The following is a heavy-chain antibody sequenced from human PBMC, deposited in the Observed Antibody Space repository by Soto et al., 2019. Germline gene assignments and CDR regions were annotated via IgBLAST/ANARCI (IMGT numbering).Heavy chain of an antibody. V-gene: IGHV4-34*01. D-gene: IGHD5-18*01. CDR1: GGSFSGYY. Sequence: PSETLSLTCAVYGGSFSGYYWSWIRQPPGKGLGWIGEINHSGSTNYNPSLKSRVTISVDTSKNQFSLKLSSVTAADTAVYYCARERGGYGLFDSWGQGTLVTVSS. J-gene: IGHJ4*02. CDR3: ARERGGYGLFDS. CDR2: INHSGST.